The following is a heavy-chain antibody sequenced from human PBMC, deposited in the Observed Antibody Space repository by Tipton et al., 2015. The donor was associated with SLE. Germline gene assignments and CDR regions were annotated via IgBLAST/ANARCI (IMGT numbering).Heavy chain of an antibody. Sequence: GSLRLSCAASGFTFSSYEMSWVRQAPGKGLEWVSAISGSGGSTYYADSVKGRFTISRDNSKNTLYLQMNSLRAEDTAVYYCAKDRKMITFGGVHYYYGMDVWGQGTTVTVSS. V-gene: IGHV3-23*01. CDR3: AKDRKMITFGGVHYYYGMDV. CDR1: GFTFSSYE. CDR2: ISGSGGST. D-gene: IGHD3-16*01. J-gene: IGHJ6*02.